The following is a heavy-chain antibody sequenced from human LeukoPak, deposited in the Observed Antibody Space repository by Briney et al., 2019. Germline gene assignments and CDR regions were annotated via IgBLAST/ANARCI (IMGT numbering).Heavy chain of an antibody. V-gene: IGHV3-21*01. D-gene: IGHD5/OR15-5a*01. CDR2: ISSSSSYI. CDR3: ASVPRVYPGY. CDR1: GFTFSSYS. J-gene: IGHJ4*02. Sequence: GGSLRLSCAASGFTFSSYSMNWVRQAPGKGLEWVSSISSSSSYIYYADSVKGRFTISRDNAKNSLYLQMNSLRAEDTAVYCCASVPRVYPGYWGQGTLVTVSS.